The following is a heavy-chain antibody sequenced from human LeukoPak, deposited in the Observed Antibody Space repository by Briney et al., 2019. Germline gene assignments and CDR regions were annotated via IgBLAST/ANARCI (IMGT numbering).Heavy chain of an antibody. J-gene: IGHJ4*02. CDR1: GGSISSSDYY. D-gene: IGHD2-15*01. CDR3: ARLSDFEVVASFYFES. Sequence: SETLSLTCSVSGGSISSSDYYWGWIRQPPGKGLEWIGSIYYSGTTYYNPSLKSRVSISIDTSKNQFSLKLSSMTAADTAVYFCARLSDFEVVASFYFESWGQGALVTVSS. V-gene: IGHV4-39*01. CDR2: IYYSGTT.